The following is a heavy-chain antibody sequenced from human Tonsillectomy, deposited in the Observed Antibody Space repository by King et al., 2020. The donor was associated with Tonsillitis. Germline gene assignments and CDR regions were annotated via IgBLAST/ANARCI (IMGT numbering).Heavy chain of an antibody. CDR2: IYSGGSST. CDR1: GFIFSSYA. CDR3: AKDAFSDYSGYYFQH. J-gene: IGHJ1*01. Sequence: EVQLQESGGGLIQPGGSLRLSCAASGFIFSSYAMSWVRQAPGKGLEWVSLIYSGGSSTNYADSVKGRFTISRDNSKNTLYLQMNSLRAEDAAVYYCAKDAFSDYSGYYFQHWGQGTLVTVSS. D-gene: IGHD5-12*01. V-gene: IGHV3-23*03.